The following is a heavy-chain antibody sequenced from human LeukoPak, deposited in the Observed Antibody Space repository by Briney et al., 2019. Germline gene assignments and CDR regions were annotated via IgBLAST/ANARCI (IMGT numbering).Heavy chain of an antibody. V-gene: IGHV3-23*01. J-gene: IGHJ5*01. CDR2: ISGSGGST. Sequence: GGSLRLSCAASGFTFSSYSMNWVRQAPGKGLEWVSAISGSGGSTYYADSVKGRFTISRDNSKNTLYLQMNSLRVEDTAVYYCARDGGGYDSWGQGTLVTVSS. CDR1: GFTFSSYS. CDR3: ARDGGGYDS. D-gene: IGHD5-24*01.